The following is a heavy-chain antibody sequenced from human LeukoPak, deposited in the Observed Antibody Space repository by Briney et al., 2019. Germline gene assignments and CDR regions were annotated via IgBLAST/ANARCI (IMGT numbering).Heavy chain of an antibody. V-gene: IGHV3-53*01. CDR1: GFTVTSYY. CDR2: IYSAGST. Sequence: GGSLILSCAASGFTVTSYYMTWVRQAPGKGLEWVSVIYSAGSTFYTDSVKGRFTISRDNSKNTLYLQMNSLRAEDTAVYYCARDGFWGQGTLVTVSS. CDR3: ARDGF. J-gene: IGHJ4*02.